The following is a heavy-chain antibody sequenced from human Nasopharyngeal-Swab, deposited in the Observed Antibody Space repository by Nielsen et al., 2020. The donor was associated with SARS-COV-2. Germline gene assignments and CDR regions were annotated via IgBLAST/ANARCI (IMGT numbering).Heavy chain of an antibody. Sequence: GGSLRLSCAASGFTFSSYDMHWVRHATGKGLEWVSAIGTAGDTYYPGSVKGRFTTSRENAKNSLYLQMNSLRAGDTAVYYCARGRGDGYNYWFDPWGQGTLVTVSS. CDR3: ARGRGDGYNYWFDP. CDR1: GFTFSSYD. V-gene: IGHV3-13*01. J-gene: IGHJ5*02. CDR2: IGTAGDT. D-gene: IGHD5-24*01.